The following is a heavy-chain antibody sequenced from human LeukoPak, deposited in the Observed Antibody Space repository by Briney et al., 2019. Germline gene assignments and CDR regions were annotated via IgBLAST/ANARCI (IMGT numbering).Heavy chain of an antibody. V-gene: IGHV5-51*01. Sequence: GESLKISCKGSGYSFSSYWIDWVRQMPGKGLEWMGIIYPGDSDARYSPSFQGQVTISADKSISTAYLQWSSLKASDTAMYYCARRASPSITAHDDYWGQGTLVTVSS. D-gene: IGHD2-21*01. CDR1: GYSFSSYW. J-gene: IGHJ4*02. CDR2: IYPGDSDA. CDR3: ARRASPSITAHDDY.